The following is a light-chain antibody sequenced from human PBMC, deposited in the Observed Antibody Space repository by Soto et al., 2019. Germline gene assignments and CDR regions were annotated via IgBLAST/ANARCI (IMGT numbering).Light chain of an antibody. CDR2: GAS. Sequence: EIVVTQSPGTLSLSPGEGATLSCRASQSVSSNYLAWYQQKPGQAPRLLIYGASNRATGIPDRFSGSGSGTDFTLTISRLDPEDFAEYYCQQYSSSPLTFGGGTKVEIK. CDR1: QSVSSNY. CDR3: QQYSSSPLT. V-gene: IGKV3-20*01. J-gene: IGKJ4*01.